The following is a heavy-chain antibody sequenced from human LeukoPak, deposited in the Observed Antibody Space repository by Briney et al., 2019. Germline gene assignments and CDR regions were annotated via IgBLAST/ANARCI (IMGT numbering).Heavy chain of an antibody. Sequence: SETLSLTCTVSGGSISSYYWSWIRQPPGKGLEWIGYIYYSGSTNYNPSLKSRVTISVDTSKNQFSLKLSSVTAADTAVYYCARGRVGATPFDYWGQGTLVTVSS. CDR2: IYYSGST. CDR3: ARGRVGATPFDY. J-gene: IGHJ4*02. D-gene: IGHD1-26*01. CDR1: GGSISSYY. V-gene: IGHV4-59*01.